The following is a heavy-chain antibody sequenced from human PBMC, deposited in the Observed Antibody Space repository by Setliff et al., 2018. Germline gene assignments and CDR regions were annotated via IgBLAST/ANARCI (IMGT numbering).Heavy chain of an antibody. CDR1: GGSISSYY. J-gene: IGHJ4*02. Sequence: PSETLSLTCTVSGGSISSYYWSWIRQPPGKGLEWIGSTFYSGTTYSNSSLKSRLSISVDTSKNQFSLRLTSVTAADTAVYFCARHSNTWPVDFWGQGTLVTVSS. CDR2: TFYSGTT. V-gene: IGHV4-39*01. CDR3: ARHSNTWPVDF.